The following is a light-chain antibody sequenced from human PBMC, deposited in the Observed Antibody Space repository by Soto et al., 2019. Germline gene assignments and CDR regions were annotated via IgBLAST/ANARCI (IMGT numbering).Light chain of an antibody. CDR3: SSYTSSSLYV. CDR2: EVS. V-gene: IGLV2-14*01. Sequence: QSALTQPASVSGSPGQSITISCTGTSSDVGGYNYVSWYQQHPGKATKLMIYEVSNRPSGVSNRFSGSTSGNTASLTISGLQDDDEAYYYCSSYTSSSLYVFGTGTKLTVL. J-gene: IGLJ1*01. CDR1: SSDVGGYNY.